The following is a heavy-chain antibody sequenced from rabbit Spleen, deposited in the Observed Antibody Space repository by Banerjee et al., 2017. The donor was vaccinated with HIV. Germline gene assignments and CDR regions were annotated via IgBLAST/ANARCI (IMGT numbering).Heavy chain of an antibody. V-gene: IGHV1S45*01. Sequence: QQQLEESGGGLVKPGGTLTLTCKASGIDFSSYYYMCWVRQPPGKGLEWIACIAVGSGGFTYYANWAKGRFTISKTSSTTVTLHMTSLTAADTATYFCARGYSYDLWGPGTLVTVS. D-gene: IGHD6-1*01. J-gene: IGHJ6*01. CDR3: ARGYSYDL. CDR2: IAVGSGGFT. CDR1: GIDFSSYYY.